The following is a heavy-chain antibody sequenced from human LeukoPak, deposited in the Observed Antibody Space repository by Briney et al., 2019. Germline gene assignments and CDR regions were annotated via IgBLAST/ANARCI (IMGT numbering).Heavy chain of an antibody. J-gene: IGHJ4*02. D-gene: IGHD3-3*01. Sequence: SETLSLTCAVYGGSFSGYYWSWIRQPPGKGLEWIGEINHSGSTNYNPSLKSRVTISLDRSKKKFSLKLTSVTAADTAVYFCARGAEYYAIWRGYAGYSDYWGQGISVTVSS. CDR1: GGSFSGYY. CDR2: INHSGST. CDR3: ARGAEYYAIWRGYAGYSDY. V-gene: IGHV4-34*01.